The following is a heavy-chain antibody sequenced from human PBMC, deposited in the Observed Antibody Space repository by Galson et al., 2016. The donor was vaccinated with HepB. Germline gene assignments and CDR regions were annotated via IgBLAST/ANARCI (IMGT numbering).Heavy chain of an antibody. J-gene: IGHJ4*02. V-gene: IGHV3-7*01. CDR2: IKQDGRDE. D-gene: IGHD6-19*01. Sequence: SLRLSCAASGFIFSNYYMNWVRQAPGKGLEWVADIKQDGRDEDYLGSVRGRFTISRDNSRNTLYLQMNSLRAEDAAVYYCAKDNAAWLVDYWGQGSLVTVSS. CDR1: GFIFSNYY. CDR3: AKDNAAWLVDY.